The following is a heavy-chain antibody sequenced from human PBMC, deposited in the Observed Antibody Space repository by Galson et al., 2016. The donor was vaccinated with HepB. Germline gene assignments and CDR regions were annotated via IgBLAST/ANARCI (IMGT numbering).Heavy chain of an antibody. CDR3: ARDRSSGSGNFGY. Sequence: PLSLPCTVSGGSISSGGYYWSWIRQHPGKGLEWIGYIYHSGSTYYNPSLKSRVSISVDTSKNQFSLRLSSVTAADTAVYYCARDRSSGSGNFGYWGQGTLVTVSS. J-gene: IGHJ4*02. V-gene: IGHV4-31*03. CDR1: GGSISSGGYY. CDR2: IYHSGST. D-gene: IGHD3-10*01.